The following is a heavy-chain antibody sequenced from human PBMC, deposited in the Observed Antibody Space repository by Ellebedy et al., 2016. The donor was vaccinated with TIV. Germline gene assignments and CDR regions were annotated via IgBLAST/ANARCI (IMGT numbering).Heavy chain of an antibody. D-gene: IGHD6-13*01. Sequence: SETLSLTXTVSGGSISSSSYYWGWIRQPPGKGLEWIGSIYYSGSTYYNPSLKSRVTISVDTSKNQFSLKLSSVTAADTAVYYCASPSLAAGQEYYFDYWGQGTLVTVPS. CDR3: ASPSLAAGQEYYFDY. V-gene: IGHV4-39*01. CDR2: IYYSGST. CDR1: GGSISSSSYY. J-gene: IGHJ4*02.